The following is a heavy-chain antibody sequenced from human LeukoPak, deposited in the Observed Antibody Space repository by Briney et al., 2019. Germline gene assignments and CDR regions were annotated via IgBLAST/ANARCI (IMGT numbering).Heavy chain of an antibody. CDR2: IKQDGSEK. V-gene: IGHV3-7*05. CDR3: ARDPSEYYYDSSGQRGSFDY. D-gene: IGHD3-22*01. J-gene: IGHJ4*02. CDR1: GFTFDSYA. Sequence: GGSLRLSCAASGFTFDSYAMSWVRQAPGKGLEWVANIKQDGSEKYYVDSVKGRFTISRDNAKNSLYLQMNSLRAEDTAVYYCARDPSEYYYDSSGQRGSFDYWGQGTLVTVSS.